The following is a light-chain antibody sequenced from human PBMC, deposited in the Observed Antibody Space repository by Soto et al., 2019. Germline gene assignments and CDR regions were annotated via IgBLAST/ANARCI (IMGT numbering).Light chain of an antibody. J-gene: IGLJ2*01. CDR1: SSNIGSNY. CDR3: AAWDDRLSGRV. Sequence: QSVLTQPPSASGTPGQRVTISCSGSSSNIGSNYVYWYHQLPGTAPKLVIYRNNQRPSGVPDRISGSKSGTSASLAISGLRSEDEADYYCAAWDDRLSGRVFGGGTKLTVL. CDR2: RNN. V-gene: IGLV1-47*01.